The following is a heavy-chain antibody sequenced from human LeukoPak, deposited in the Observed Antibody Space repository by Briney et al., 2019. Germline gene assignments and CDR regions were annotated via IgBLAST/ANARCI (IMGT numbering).Heavy chain of an antibody. Sequence: GGSLRLSCAASGFTVSSNYMSWVRQAPGKGLEWVAVMSYDGGTTYYADSLKGRVTISRDNSRNTLYLQMNSLRTEDTAVYYCARDRKTDGYFYWYFDLWGRGTLVTVSS. CDR1: GFTVSSNY. V-gene: IGHV3-30-3*01. J-gene: IGHJ2*01. CDR2: MSYDGGTT. D-gene: IGHD5-18*01. CDR3: ARDRKTDGYFYWYFDL.